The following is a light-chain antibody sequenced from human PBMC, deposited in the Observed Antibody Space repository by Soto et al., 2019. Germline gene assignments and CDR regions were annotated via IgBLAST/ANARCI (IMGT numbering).Light chain of an antibody. CDR3: QQRGT. CDR2: DAS. V-gene: IGKV3-11*01. J-gene: IGKJ1*01. Sequence: EIVLTQSPATLSLSPGERATLSCRASQSVSSYLAWYQQKPGQAPRLLIYDASNRATGIPARFSGSGCGTDFTLTISSLAPEDFAVYYCQQRGTFGQGTKVEIK. CDR1: QSVSSY.